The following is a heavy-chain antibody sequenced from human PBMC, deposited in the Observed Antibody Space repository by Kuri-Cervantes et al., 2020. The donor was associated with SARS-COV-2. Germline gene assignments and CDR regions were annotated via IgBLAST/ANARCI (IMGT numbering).Heavy chain of an antibody. CDR1: GYTFTSYG. CDR2: ISAYNGNT. J-gene: IGHJ5*02. V-gene: IGHV1-18*01. CDR3: ARVGIVVVVAAIPDWFDP. D-gene: IGHD2-15*01. Sequence: ASVKVSCKASGYTFTSYGISWVRQAPGQGLEWMGWISAYNGNTNYAQKLQGRVTMTTDTSTSTAYMELRGLRSDDTAVYYCARVGIVVVVAAIPDWFDPWGQGTLVTVSS.